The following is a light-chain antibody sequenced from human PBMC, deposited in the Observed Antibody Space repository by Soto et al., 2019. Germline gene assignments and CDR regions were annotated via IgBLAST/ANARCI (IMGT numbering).Light chain of an antibody. CDR2: RNN. V-gene: IGLV1-47*01. Sequence: QSVLTQTPSASGTPGQRVTISCSGSTSNIGSNFVYWYQQLPGTAPKLLIYRNNYRPSGVPDRFSGSKSGTSGSLAISGLRSKDEAHYYCAACDDILSGVVFGGGTKLTVL. CDR3: AACDDILSGVV. CDR1: TSNIGSNF. J-gene: IGLJ3*02.